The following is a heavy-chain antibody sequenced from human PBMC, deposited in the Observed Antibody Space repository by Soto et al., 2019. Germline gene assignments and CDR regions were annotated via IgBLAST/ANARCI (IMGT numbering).Heavy chain of an antibody. CDR3: ARGLRVLLWFGEEYYCYMDV. Sequence: TSETLSLTCAVYGGSFSGYYCSWIRQPPAKGLEWIGEINHSGSTNYNPSLKSRVTISVDTSKNQFSLKLSSVTAADTAVYYCARGLRVLLWFGEEYYCYMDVWGKGTTVTVSS. CDR1: GGSFSGYY. D-gene: IGHD3-10*01. J-gene: IGHJ6*03. V-gene: IGHV4-34*01. CDR2: INHSGST.